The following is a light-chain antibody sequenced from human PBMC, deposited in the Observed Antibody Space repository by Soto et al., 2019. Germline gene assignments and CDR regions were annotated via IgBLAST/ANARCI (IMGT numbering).Light chain of an antibody. J-gene: IGKJ5*01. Sequence: DIQMTQPLSFLSAPVGDTTPISCRVSQSISIYLNWYQLKPGKAPNLLMYGASYLKSGVPTRFSGSGSGTDFTLTISSLQPEDFAIYYCQQTYTTPEITFGQGTRLEI. CDR3: QQTYTTPEIT. CDR1: QSISIY. CDR2: GAS. V-gene: IGKV1-39*01.